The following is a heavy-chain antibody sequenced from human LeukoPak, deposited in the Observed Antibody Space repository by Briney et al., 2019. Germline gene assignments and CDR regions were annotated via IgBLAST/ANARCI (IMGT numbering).Heavy chain of an antibody. V-gene: IGHV1-8*01. CDR2: MNPKSGNT. CDR3: VRASCLGGFVGYYFDS. J-gene: IGHJ4*02. D-gene: IGHD3-16*02. Sequence: ASVKVSCKASGYSFSSHDINWVRQATGQGLEWMGWMNPKSGNTDHAQKFQGRVTMSRNTSISVAYLEPSSLRSEDKAVYFCVRASCLGGFVGYYFDSWGQETPVTVFS. CDR1: GYSFSSHD.